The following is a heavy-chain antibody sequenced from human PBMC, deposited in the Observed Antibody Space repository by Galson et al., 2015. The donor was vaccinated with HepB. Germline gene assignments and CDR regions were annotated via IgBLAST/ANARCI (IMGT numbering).Heavy chain of an antibody. CDR3: ATKAAYSSSRGPEYFQH. J-gene: IGHJ1*01. V-gene: IGHV3-20*04. D-gene: IGHD6-13*01. CDR1: GFTFDNYG. Sequence: SLRLSCAASGFTFDNYGMSWVRQAPGKGLEWVSGINWNGGSTGYADSVKGRFTISRDNAKNSLYLQMNSLRAEDTALYYCATKAAYSSSRGPEYFQHWGQGTLVTVSS. CDR2: INWNGGST.